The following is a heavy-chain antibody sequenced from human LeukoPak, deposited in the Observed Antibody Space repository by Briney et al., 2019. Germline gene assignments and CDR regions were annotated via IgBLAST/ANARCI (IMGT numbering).Heavy chain of an antibody. V-gene: IGHV4-61*08. D-gene: IGHD6-19*01. CDR1: GGSISSGDYY. CDR3: ARHTGYISGWSANDAFDI. J-gene: IGHJ3*02. Sequence: SETLSLTCTVSGGSISSGDYYWSWIRQPPGKRLEWIGYIYYSGSTNYNPSLKSRVTISVDRSKNQFSLKLSSVTAADTAVYYCARHTGYISGWSANDAFDIWGQGTMVTVSS. CDR2: IYYSGST.